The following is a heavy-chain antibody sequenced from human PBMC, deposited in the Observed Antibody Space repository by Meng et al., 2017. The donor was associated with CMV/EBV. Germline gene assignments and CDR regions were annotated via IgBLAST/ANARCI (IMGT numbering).Heavy chain of an antibody. Sequence: ASVKVSCKASGYTFSSYGISWVRQAPGQRLEWMGWISAYNGNTNYAQKLQGRVTMTTDTSTSTAYMELSSLRSDDTAVYYCARATYYDFWSGYPPDVWGQGTTVTVSS. J-gene: IGHJ6*02. V-gene: IGHV1-18*01. CDR1: GYTFSSYG. CDR2: ISAYNGNT. D-gene: IGHD3-3*01. CDR3: ARATYYDFWSGYPPDV.